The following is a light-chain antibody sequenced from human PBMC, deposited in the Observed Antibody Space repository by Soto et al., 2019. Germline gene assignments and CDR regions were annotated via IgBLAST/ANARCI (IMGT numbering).Light chain of an antibody. CDR1: SSDVGGYNY. CDR2: AVS. CDR3: CSYTVSGTYV. V-gene: IGLV2-14*01. Sequence: QSALTQPASVSGSPGQSITISCTGTSSDVGGYNYVSWYQQHPGKAPKLMIYAVSNRPSGVSNRFSGSKSGNTATLTISGLQAEDEADYYCCSYTVSGTYVFG. J-gene: IGLJ1*01.